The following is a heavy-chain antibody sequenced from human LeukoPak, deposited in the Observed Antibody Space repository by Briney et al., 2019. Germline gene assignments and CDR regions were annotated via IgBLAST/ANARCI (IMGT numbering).Heavy chain of an antibody. J-gene: IGHJ6*02. V-gene: IGHV1-3*01. D-gene: IGHD1-26*01. CDR2: INAGNGNT. CDR3: ARGGARVTELYYYYGMDV. CDR1: GYTFTNYV. Sequence: ASVKVSCKASGYTFTNYVMHWVCQAPGQRLEWMGWINAGNGNTEYSQKFRGRVTITRDTSASTAYMELSSLRSEDTAVYYCARGGARVTELYYYYGMDVWGQGTTVTVSS.